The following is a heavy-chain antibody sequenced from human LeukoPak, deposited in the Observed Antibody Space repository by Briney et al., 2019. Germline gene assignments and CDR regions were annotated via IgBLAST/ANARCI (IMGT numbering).Heavy chain of an antibody. J-gene: IGHJ1*01. CDR3: ARRRYYDTTGLLD. D-gene: IGHD3-22*01. V-gene: IGHV4-39*01. Sequence: SETLSLTCTVSGGSISSSSYYWGWVRQPPGTGLEWIADIYYSGRSYYSPSLKSRVTISLDTSKNQFSLKLRSVTAADTAVYFCARRRYYDTTGLLDWGQGTLVSVSS. CDR1: GGSISSSSYY. CDR2: IYYSGRS.